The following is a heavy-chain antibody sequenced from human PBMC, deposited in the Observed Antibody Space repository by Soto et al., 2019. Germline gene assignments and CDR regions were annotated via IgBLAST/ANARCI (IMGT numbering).Heavy chain of an antibody. CDR2: ISYDGSNK. D-gene: IGHD3-10*01. J-gene: IGHJ4*02. CDR3: AKAVWFGELLPNDY. V-gene: IGHV3-30*18. Sequence: QVQLVESGGGVVQPGRSLRLSCAASGFTFSSYGMHWVRQAPGNGLEWVAVISYDGSNKYYADSVKGRFTISRDNSKNTLYLQMNSLRAEDTTVYYCAKAVWFGELLPNDYWGQGTLVTVSS. CDR1: GFTFSSYG.